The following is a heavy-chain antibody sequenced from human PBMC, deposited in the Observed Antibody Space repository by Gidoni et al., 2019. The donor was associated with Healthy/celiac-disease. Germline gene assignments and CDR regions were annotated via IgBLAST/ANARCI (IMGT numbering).Heavy chain of an antibody. V-gene: IGHV4-39*07. CDR3: ARVASHLGIAVANF. D-gene: IGHD6-19*01. Sequence: QLQLQESGPGLVKPSETLSLTCTVSGGSISSSSYYWGWIRQPPGKGLEWIGSIYYSGSTYYNPSLKSRVTISGDTSKNQFSLKLSSVTAADTAVYYCARVASHLGIAVANFWGQGTLVTVSS. J-gene: IGHJ4*02. CDR1: GGSISSSSYY. CDR2: IYYSGST.